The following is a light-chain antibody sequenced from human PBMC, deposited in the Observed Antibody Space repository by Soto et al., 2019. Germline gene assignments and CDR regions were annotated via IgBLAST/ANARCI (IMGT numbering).Light chain of an antibody. CDR3: QVWDSSTVV. J-gene: IGLJ2*01. CDR2: RDN. V-gene: IGLV3-9*01. CDR1: NIGTKS. Sequence: SYELTQPLSVSVALGQTARITCGGNNIGTKSVHWYQQKPGQAPVLVIYRDNNRPSGIPERFSGSNSGNTATLTISRAQVGDEADYSCQVWDSSTVVFGGGTKLTVL.